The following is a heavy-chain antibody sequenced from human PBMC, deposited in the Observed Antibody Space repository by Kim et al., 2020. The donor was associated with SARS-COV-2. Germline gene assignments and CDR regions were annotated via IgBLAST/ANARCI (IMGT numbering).Heavy chain of an antibody. CDR2: ISYDGSNK. CDR1: GFTFNSYG. CDR3: ARDGIYVGMVGSNWFDP. V-gene: IGHV3-30*03. Sequence: GGSLRLSCAASGFTFNSYGIHWVRQAPGKGLEWVAVISYDGSNKYYADSVKGRFTISRDNSKNTLYLQMNSLRAEDTAGGGGARDGIYVGMVGSNWFDP. D-gene: IGHD2-8*01. J-gene: IGHJ5*02.